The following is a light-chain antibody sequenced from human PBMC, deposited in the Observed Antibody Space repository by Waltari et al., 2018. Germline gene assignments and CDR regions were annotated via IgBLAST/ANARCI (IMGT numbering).Light chain of an antibody. CDR1: SSDAGGYKY. CDR3: CSFTSRSTWV. V-gene: IGLV2-14*03. J-gene: IGLJ3*02. CDR2: DVS. Sequence: QSALTQPASVSGSPGQPITISCTGTSSDAGGYKYVSWYQHHPGKVPKLLIFDVSHRPSGVSNRFSGSKSGNTASLTISGLQAEDESDYYCCSFTSRSTWVFGGGTKLTVL.